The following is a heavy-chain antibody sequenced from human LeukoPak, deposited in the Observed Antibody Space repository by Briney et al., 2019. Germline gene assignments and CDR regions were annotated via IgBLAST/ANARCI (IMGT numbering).Heavy chain of an antibody. D-gene: IGHD3-3*01. CDR2: IYTSGST. CDR3: ARDLTGITIFGVGFDP. V-gene: IGHV4-4*07. J-gene: IGHJ5*02. CDR1: GGSISSYY. Sequence: SETLSLTCTVSGGSISSYYWSWIRQPAGKGLEWIGRIYTSGSTNYNPSLKSRVTMSVDTSKNQSSLKLSSVTAADTAVYYCARDLTGITIFGVGFDPWGQGTLVTVSS.